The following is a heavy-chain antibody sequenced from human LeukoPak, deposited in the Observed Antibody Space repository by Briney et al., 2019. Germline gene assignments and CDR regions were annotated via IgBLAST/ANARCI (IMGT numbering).Heavy chain of an antibody. V-gene: IGHV3-48*02. D-gene: IGHD1-1*01. CDR1: GFTFSIHS. CDR3: ARVQTSAFDI. CDR2: ITSRRTTK. J-gene: IGHJ3*02. Sequence: GGSLRLSCAASGFTFSIHSMNWVRQAPGRGLEWVSYITSRRTTKQYADSVRGRFTISRENAKNSLYLQMNSLRDEDTAVYYCARVQTSAFDIWGQGTMVTVSS.